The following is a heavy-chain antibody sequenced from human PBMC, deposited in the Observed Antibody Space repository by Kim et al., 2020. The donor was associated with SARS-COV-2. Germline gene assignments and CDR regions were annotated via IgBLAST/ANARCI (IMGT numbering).Heavy chain of an antibody. CDR1: GGSISSYY. Sequence: SETLSLTCTVSGGSISSYYWSWIRQPAGKGLEWIGRIYTSGSTNYNPSLKSRVTMSVDTSKNQFSLKLSSVTAADTAVYYCARDAIVGASRYFDYWGQGTLVTVSS. J-gene: IGHJ4*02. CDR3: ARDAIVGASRYFDY. V-gene: IGHV4-4*07. D-gene: IGHD1-26*01. CDR2: IYTSGST.